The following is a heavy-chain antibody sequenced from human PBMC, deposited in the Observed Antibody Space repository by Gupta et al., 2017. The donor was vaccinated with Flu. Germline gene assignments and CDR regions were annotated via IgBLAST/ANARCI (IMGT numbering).Heavy chain of an antibody. CDR2: IRQDGSEL. CDR3: GRGGFIGLLALVGALTLDP. V-gene: IGHV3-7*01. Sequence: VQLVGDWGRLVQPGRSLRLFCVGPGFIFRCYLVNWGRQSPGKGLQWVASIRQDGSELYYVDSVKGRFTISRDNAKNSVFLQMNSLTVEDTAMYYCGRGGFIGLLALVGALTLDPWGQGALVTV. CDR1: GFIFRCYL. J-gene: IGHJ5*02. D-gene: IGHD3-16*02.